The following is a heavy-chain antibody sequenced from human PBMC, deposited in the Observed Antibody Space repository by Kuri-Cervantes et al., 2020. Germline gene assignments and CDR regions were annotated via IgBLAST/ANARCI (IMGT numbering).Heavy chain of an antibody. J-gene: IGHJ6*02. D-gene: IGHD5-24*01. CDR3: ARMAAEYYYYGMDV. CDR2: IYTSGST. CDR1: GGSISSYY. Sequence: SETLSLTCTVSGGSISSYYWSWIRQPAGKGLEWIGRIYTSGSTNYNPSLKSRVTMSVDTSKNRFSLKLSSVTAADTAVYYCARMAAEYYYYGMDVWGQGTTVTVSS. V-gene: IGHV4-4*07.